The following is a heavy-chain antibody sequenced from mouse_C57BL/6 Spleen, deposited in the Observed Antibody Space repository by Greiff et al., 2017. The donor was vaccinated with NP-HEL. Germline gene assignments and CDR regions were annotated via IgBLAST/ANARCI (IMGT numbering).Heavy chain of an antibody. CDR2: ISSGGSYT. J-gene: IGHJ4*01. CDR1: GFTFSSYG. Sequence: EVQLVESGGDLVKPGGSLKLSCAASGFTFSSYGMSWVRQPPDKRLEWVATISSGGSYTYYPDSVTGRFTISRDNAKNTLYLQMSSLKSEDTAMYYCARHKGMITTTSYAMDCWGQGTSVTVSS. D-gene: IGHD2-4*01. CDR3: ARHKGMITTTSYAMDC. V-gene: IGHV5-6*01.